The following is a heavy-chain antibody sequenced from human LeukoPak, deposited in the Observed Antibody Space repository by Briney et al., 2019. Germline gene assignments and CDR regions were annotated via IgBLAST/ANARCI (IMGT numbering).Heavy chain of an antibody. D-gene: IGHD1-14*01. J-gene: IGHJ3*02. CDR2: ISAFNGNT. V-gene: IGHV1-18*01. CDR1: GYTFTSYG. Sequence: ASVKVSCKASGYTFTSYGISWVRQAPGQGLEWMGWISAFNGNTNYAQKLQGRVTMTTDTSTSTAYMELRSLRSDDTAVYYCARSPEPVDAFDIWGQGTMVTVSS. CDR3: ARSPEPVDAFDI.